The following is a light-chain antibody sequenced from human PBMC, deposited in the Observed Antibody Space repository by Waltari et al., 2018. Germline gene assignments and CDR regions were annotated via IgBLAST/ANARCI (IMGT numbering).Light chain of an antibody. CDR3: YSTDSSGTQRV. V-gene: IGLV3-10*01. Sequence: SYELTQPPSVSVSPGQAARITCSGDALPKKYAYWYQQKSGQAPVLVIYEDSKRPSGIPGRFSGSSSGTTATLTLSGAQVEDEGDYYCYSTDSSGTQRVFGGGTKLTVL. CDR1: ALPKKY. J-gene: IGLJ2*01. CDR2: EDS.